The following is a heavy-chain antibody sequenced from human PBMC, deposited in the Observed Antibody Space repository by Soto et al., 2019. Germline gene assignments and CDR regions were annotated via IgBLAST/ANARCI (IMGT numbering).Heavy chain of an antibody. CDR3: ANLLGTVWEGFDY. V-gene: IGHV3-23*01. Sequence: GGSLRLSCTASGITFSNYAMSWVRQAPGKGLEWVAGISGGAYTTYYPDAVKGRSTISRDNSKNMVYLQMDSLRADDTAVYYCANLLGTVWEGFDYWGQGTLVTVSS. J-gene: IGHJ4*02. D-gene: IGHD3-16*01. CDR1: GITFSNYA. CDR2: ISGGAYTT.